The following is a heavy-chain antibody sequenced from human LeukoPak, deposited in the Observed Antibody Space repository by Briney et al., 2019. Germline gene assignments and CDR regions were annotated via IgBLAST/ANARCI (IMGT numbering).Heavy chain of an antibody. Sequence: ASVKVSCKTSGYTFTGYYMHWVRQAPGQGLEWMGWINPNSGGTNYAQKFQGRVTMTRDTSISTAYMELSRLRSDDTAVYYCARDLGWYCTNGVCPTWYFDYWGQGTLVTVSS. CDR2: INPNSGGT. J-gene: IGHJ4*02. CDR1: GYTFTGYY. CDR3: ARDLGWYCTNGVCPTWYFDY. D-gene: IGHD2-8*01. V-gene: IGHV1-2*02.